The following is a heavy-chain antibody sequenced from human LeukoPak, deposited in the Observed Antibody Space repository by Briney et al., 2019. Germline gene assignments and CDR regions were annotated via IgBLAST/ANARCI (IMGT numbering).Heavy chain of an antibody. CDR2: IYYSGST. J-gene: IGHJ4*02. Sequence: SQTLSLTCTVSGGSISSGGYYWSWIRQHPGKGLEWIGYIYYSGSTNYNPSLKSRVTISVDTSKNQFSLKLSSVTAADTAVYYCARGGLLWANQKDYWGQGTLVTVSS. CDR3: ARGGLLWANQKDY. V-gene: IGHV4-31*03. D-gene: IGHD3-10*01. CDR1: GGSISSGGYY.